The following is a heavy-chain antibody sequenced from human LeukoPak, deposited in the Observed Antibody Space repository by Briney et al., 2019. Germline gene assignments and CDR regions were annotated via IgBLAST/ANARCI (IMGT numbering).Heavy chain of an antibody. CDR2: ISYDGSNK. V-gene: IGHV3-30*04. CDR3: ARDPGSRFNYGSGSYWFDP. J-gene: IGHJ5*02. CDR1: GFTFSSYA. Sequence: GSLRLSCAASGFTFSSYAMHWVRQAPGKGLEWVAVISYDGSNKYYADSVKGRFTISRDNPKNTLYLQMNSLRAEDTAVYYCARDPGSRFNYGSGSYWFDPWGQGTLVTVSS. D-gene: IGHD3-10*01.